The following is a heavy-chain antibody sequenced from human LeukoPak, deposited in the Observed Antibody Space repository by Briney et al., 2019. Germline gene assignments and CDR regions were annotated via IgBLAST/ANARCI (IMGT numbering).Heavy chain of an antibody. CDR3: AKDFLGIAVAGMPIDY. J-gene: IGHJ4*02. D-gene: IGHD6-19*01. Sequence: GGSLRLSCAVSGFTFDDYAMHWVRQAPGKGLEWVSLISGDGGSTYYADSAKGRFTISRDNSKDSLYLQMNSLRTEGTALYYCAKDFLGIAVAGMPIDYWGQGTLVTVSS. CDR1: GFTFDDYA. CDR2: ISGDGGST. V-gene: IGHV3-43*02.